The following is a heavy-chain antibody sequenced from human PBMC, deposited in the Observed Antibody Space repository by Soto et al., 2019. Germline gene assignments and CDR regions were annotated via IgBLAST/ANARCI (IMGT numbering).Heavy chain of an antibody. Sequence: SETLSLTCAVYGVSFSGYYWSWIRQPPGKGLEWIGEINHSGSTNYNPSLKSRVTISVDTSTNPFSLKLSHVTAADTAVYSCARLPLILIRSAHGTYYYYYGMDVWGQGTTVTVSS. D-gene: IGHD3-9*01. CDR3: ARLPLILIRSAHGTYYYYYGMDV. J-gene: IGHJ6*02. CDR2: INHSGST. CDR1: GVSFSGYY. V-gene: IGHV4-34*01.